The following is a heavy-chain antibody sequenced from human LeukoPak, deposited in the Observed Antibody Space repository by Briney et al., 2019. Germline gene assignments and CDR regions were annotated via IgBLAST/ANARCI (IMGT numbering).Heavy chain of an antibody. J-gene: IGHJ3*02. V-gene: IGHV1-69*13. Sequence: ASVKVSCKASGGTFSSYAISWVRQAPGQGLEWMGGIIPIFGTANYAQKFQGRVTITADESTSTAYMELSSLRSEDTAVYYCARAQRIAAAGRDAFDIWGQGTMVTVSS. CDR2: IIPIFGTA. CDR3: ARAQRIAAAGRDAFDI. CDR1: GGTFSSYA. D-gene: IGHD6-13*01.